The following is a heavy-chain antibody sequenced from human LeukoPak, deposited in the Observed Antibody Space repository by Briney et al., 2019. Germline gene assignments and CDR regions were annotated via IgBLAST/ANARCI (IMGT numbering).Heavy chain of an antibody. V-gene: IGHV3-23*01. CDR1: GFTFSSYA. J-gene: IGHJ4*02. CDR2: ISGSGGST. CDR3: AKDYITIFGVVTYLFDY. D-gene: IGHD3-3*01. Sequence: AGGSLRLSCAASGFTFSSYAMSWVRQAPGKGLEWVSAISGSGGSTYYADSVKGRFTISRDNSKNTLYLQMNSLRAEDTAVYYCAKDYITIFGVVTYLFDYWGQGTLVTVSS.